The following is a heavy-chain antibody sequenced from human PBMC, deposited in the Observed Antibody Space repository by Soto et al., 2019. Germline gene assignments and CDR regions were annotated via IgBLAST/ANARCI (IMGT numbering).Heavy chain of an antibody. V-gene: IGHV4-59*02. CDR2: IYYSGGT. D-gene: IGHD3-22*01. J-gene: IGHJ4*02. Sequence: SETLSLTCTVSGDSVSGYYWSWVRQPPGKGLEWIGNIYYSGGTNYNPSLKSRVTISVDTSKNQFSLKLSSVTAADTAVYYCARWFYYDSSGYPDYWGQGTLVTVSS. CDR1: GDSVSGYY. CDR3: ARWFYYDSSGYPDY.